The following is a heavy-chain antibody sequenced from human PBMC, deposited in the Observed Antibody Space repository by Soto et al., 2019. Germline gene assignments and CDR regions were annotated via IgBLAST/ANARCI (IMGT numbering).Heavy chain of an antibody. CDR2: IVVGSGNT. D-gene: IGHD3-22*01. CDR3: AADTGLLYYDSSGYLRFDY. J-gene: IGHJ4*02. V-gene: IGHV1-58*01. CDR1: GFTFTSSA. Sequence: ASVKVSCKASGFTFTSSAVQWVRQARGQRLEWIGWIVVGSGNTNYAQKFQERVTITRDMSTSTAYMELSSLRSEDTAVYYCAADTGLLYYDSSGYLRFDYWGQGTLVTVSS.